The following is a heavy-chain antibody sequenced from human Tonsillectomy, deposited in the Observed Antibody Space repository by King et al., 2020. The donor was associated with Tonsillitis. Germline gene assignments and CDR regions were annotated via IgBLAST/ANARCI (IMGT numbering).Heavy chain of an antibody. CDR2: IRSSGSYI. CDR1: GFTFSIYS. V-gene: IGHV3-21*01. Sequence: VQLVESGGGLVKPGGSLRLSCAASGFTFSIYSMNWVRQPPGKGLEWVSSIRSSGSYIYYADSVKGRFTISRDNAKNSLYLQMNSLRAEDTAVYYCARVRYDIRGYYYVDYWGQGTLVTVSS. J-gene: IGHJ4*02. D-gene: IGHD3-22*01. CDR3: ARVRYDIRGYYYVDY.